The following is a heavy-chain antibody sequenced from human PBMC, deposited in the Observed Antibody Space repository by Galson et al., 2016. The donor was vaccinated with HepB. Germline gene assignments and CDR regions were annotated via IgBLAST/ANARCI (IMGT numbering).Heavy chain of an antibody. D-gene: IGHD5-12*01. CDR3: AIEVASRFDY. CDR1: GDSISSYY. J-gene: IGHJ4*02. V-gene: IGHV4-59*01. Sequence: SETLSLTCTVSGDSISSYYWTWIRQPPGKGLEWIGYVYYTGSTKYNPSLRSPVSISVDTSKNQFSLKLSSVTAADTAVYYCAIEVASRFDYWGQGILVAVPS. CDR2: VYYTGST.